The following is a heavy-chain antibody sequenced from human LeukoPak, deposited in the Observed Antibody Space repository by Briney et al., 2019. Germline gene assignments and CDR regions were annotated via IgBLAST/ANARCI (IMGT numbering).Heavy chain of an antibody. CDR3: ARVPYYYDSSGSDY. CDR2: IYYSGST. CDR1: GGSFSGYY. V-gene: IGHV4-30-4*08. J-gene: IGHJ4*02. D-gene: IGHD3-22*01. Sequence: ASETLSLTCAVYGGSFSGYYWNWIRQPPGKGLEWIGYIYYSGSTYYNPSLKSRVTISVDTSKNQFSLKLSSVTAADTAVYYCARVPYYYDSSGSDYWGQGTLVTVSS.